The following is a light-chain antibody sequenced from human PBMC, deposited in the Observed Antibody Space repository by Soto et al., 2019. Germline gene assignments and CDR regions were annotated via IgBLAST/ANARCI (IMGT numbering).Light chain of an antibody. CDR2: DTF. J-gene: IGKJ1*01. CDR1: QNIAIY. CDR3: QQCATWPWT. Sequence: VLTQSPATLSFSPGERATLSCRASQNIAIYLAWYQQKSGQSPRLLIYDTFNRAPGIPDRFSGSGSGTDFTLTISSLEPEDFAVYYCQQCATWPWTFGQGTTVEI. V-gene: IGKV3-11*01.